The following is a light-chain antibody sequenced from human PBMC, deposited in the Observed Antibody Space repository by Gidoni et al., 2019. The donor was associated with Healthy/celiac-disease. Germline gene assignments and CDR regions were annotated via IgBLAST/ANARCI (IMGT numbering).Light chain of an antibody. CDR2: EGS. CDR1: SSDVGSYNL. V-gene: IGLV2-23*03. CDR3: CSYAGSSTFDVV. J-gene: IGLJ2*01. Sequence: ALTQPASVSGSPGQSITISCTGTSSDVGSYNLVSWYQQHPGKAPKLMIYEGSKRPSGVSNRFSGSKSGNTASLTIAGLQAEDEADYYCCSYAGSSTFDVVFGGGTKLTVL.